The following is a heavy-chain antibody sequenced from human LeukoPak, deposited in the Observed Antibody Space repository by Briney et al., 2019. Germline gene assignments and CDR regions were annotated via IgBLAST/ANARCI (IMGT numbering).Heavy chain of an antibody. CDR3: ARDGSSVGYCSSTSCYPGGNWFDP. V-gene: IGHV3-74*01. J-gene: IGHJ5*02. CDR2: INSDGSST. CDR1: GFTFSSYS. D-gene: IGHD2-2*01. Sequence: PGGSLRLSCAASGFTFSSYSMNWVRHAPGKGLVWVSRINSDGSSTSYADSVKGRFTISRDNAKNTLYLQMNSLRAEDTAVYYCARDGSSVGYCSSTSCYPGGNWFDPWGQGTLVTASS.